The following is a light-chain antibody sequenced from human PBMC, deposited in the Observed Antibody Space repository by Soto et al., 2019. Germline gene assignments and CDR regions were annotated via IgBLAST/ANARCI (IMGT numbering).Light chain of an antibody. CDR3: TSFTNGNTWV. CDR2: EVT. Sequence: QSALTQPASVSGSPGQSITISCTGTRSDVGFYSRVSWIQQHPGKTPKLMIYEVTNRPSWVSSRFSGSKSGNTASLTISGLQAEDEADYYCTSFTNGNTWVLGGGTQVPVL. CDR1: RSDVGFYSR. V-gene: IGLV2-14*01. J-gene: IGLJ3*02.